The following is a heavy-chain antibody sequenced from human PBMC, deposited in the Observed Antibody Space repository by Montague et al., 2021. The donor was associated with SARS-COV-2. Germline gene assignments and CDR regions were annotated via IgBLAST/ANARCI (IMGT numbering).Heavy chain of an antibody. CDR3: ARDLGRTGYYYGLDV. J-gene: IGHJ6*02. D-gene: IGHD3/OR15-3a*01. CDR1: GGSLSSGGYY. V-gene: IGHV4-31*03. CDR2: FYYSGST. Sequence: TLSLTCTVSGGSLSSGGYYWSWIRRLLGKGLEWLGYFYYSGSTYYNPSLKSRVFISADMSKNQFFLNLTSVTAADAAVYYCARDLGRTGYYYGLDVWGQGTTVTVSS.